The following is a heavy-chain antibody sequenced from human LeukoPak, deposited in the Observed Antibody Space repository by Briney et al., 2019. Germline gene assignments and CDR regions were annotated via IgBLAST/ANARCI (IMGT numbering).Heavy chain of an antibody. CDR2: ISTSGGST. CDR3: ARRDTSGYYYFDY. V-gene: IGHV3-23*01. D-gene: IGHD6-19*01. Sequence: PGGSLRLSCAASGFTFSRYAMSWVRQAPGKGLEWVSSISTSGGSTYYADSVKGRFTISRDNSKNTLYLQMDSLRAEDTAVYYCARRDTSGYYYFDYWGQGTLVTVSS. CDR1: GFTFSRYA. J-gene: IGHJ4*02.